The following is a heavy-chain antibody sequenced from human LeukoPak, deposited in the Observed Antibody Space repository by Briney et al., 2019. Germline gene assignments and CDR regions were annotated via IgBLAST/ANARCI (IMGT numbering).Heavy chain of an antibody. CDR2: ISSNGGST. CDR3: VKDFYPDSSSWYVEVFDY. Sequence: GGSLRLSCSASGFTFSSYAMHWVRQAPGKGLEYVSAISSNGGSTYYADSGKGRFTISRDNSKNTLYLQMSSLRAEDTAVYYCVKDFYPDSSSWYVEVFDYWGQGTLVTVSS. CDR1: GFTFSSYA. J-gene: IGHJ4*02. D-gene: IGHD6-13*01. V-gene: IGHV3-64D*06.